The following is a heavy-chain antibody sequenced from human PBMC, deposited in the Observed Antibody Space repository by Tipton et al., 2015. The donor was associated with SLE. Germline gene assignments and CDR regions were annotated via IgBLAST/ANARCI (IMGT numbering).Heavy chain of an antibody. CDR2: IYYSGST. J-gene: IGHJ5*02. Sequence: TLSVTCTVSGGSISSYYWSWIRQPPGKGLEWIGYIYYSGSTNYNPSLKSRVTISVDTSKNQFSLKLSSVTAADTAVYYWARTFPSGGFDPWGQGTLVTVSS. CDR1: GGSISSYY. CDR3: ARTFPSGGFDP. V-gene: IGHV4-59*01. D-gene: IGHD4-23*01.